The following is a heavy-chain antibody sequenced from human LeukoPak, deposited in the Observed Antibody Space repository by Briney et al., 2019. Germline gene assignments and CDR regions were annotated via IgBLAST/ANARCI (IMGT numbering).Heavy chain of an antibody. CDR2: IIHSGST. V-gene: IGHV4-34*01. D-gene: IGHD2-8*01. J-gene: IGHJ4*02. Sequence: SETLSLTCTVSGGSISSYYWSWIRQPPGKGLEWIGEIIHSGSTNYNPSLKSRLTVTVDTSKNHFSLKLTSVTAADTAVYYCARGTVLMGYASFDYWGQGTLVTVSS. CDR1: GGSISSYY. CDR3: ARGTVLMGYASFDY.